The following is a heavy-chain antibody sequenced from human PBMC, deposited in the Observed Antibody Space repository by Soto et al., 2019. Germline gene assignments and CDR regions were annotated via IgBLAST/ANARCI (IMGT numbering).Heavy chain of an antibody. Sequence: EVQLVESGGGLIQPGGSLRLSCAASGFTVSSNYMSWVRQAPGKGLEGVSVIYSGGSTYYADSVKGRFTISRDNSKNTLYLQMNSLRAEDTAVYYCASIVTLSGYSSGWRDAFDIWGQGTMVTVSS. D-gene: IGHD6-19*01. CDR2: IYSGGST. CDR3: ASIVTLSGYSSGWRDAFDI. J-gene: IGHJ3*02. V-gene: IGHV3-53*01. CDR1: GFTVSSNY.